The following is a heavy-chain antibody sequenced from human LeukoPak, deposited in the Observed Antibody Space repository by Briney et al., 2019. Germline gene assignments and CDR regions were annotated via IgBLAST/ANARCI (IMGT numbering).Heavy chain of an antibody. J-gene: IGHJ4*02. CDR3: ARDRRAPYGDYGLDY. V-gene: IGHV3-33*01. Sequence: GGSLRLSCAASGFTFSSYGMHWVRQAPGKGLEWVAVIWYDGSNKYYADSVKGRFTISRDNSKNTLYLQMNSLRAEDTAVYYCARDRRAPYGDYGLDYWAREPWSPSPQ. CDR1: GFTFSSYG. D-gene: IGHD4-17*01. CDR2: IWYDGSNK.